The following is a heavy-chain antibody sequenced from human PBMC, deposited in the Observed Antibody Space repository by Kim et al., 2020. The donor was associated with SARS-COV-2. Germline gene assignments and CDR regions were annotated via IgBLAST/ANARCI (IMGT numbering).Heavy chain of an antibody. CDR3: ARRIKAMAAYGMDV. CDR2: ISSSSSYI. Sequence: GGSLRLSCAASGLTFSSYSMNWVRQAPGKGLEWVSSISSSSSYIYYADSVKGRFTISRDNAKNSLYLQMNSLRAEDTAVYYCARRIKAMAAYGMDVWGQGTTVTVSS. D-gene: IGHD5-18*01. J-gene: IGHJ6*02. V-gene: IGHV3-21*01. CDR1: GLTFSSYS.